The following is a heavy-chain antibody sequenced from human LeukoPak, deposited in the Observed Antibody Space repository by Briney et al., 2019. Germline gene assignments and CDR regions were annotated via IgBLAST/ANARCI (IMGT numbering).Heavy chain of an antibody. V-gene: IGHV4-38-2*02. CDR3: ARGRVSSSTWYSTYYYYFYMDV. J-gene: IGHJ6*03. Sequence: SETLSLTCTVSGYSISSGYNWGWIRQPPGKGLEWIGNINYSGSTYNNPSLRSRITISVDTSKNQFSLKLSSVTAADTAVYFCARGRVSSSTWYSTYYYYFYMDVWGKGTTVTVSS. CDR2: INYSGST. CDR1: GYSISSGYN. D-gene: IGHD1-1*01.